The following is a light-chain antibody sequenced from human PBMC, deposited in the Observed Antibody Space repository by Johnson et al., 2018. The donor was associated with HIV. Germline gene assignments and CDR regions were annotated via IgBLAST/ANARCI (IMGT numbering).Light chain of an antibody. CDR1: SSNIGNNY. V-gene: IGLV1-51*01. CDR2: DTN. Sequence: QSVLTQPPSVSAAPGQKVTISCSGSSSNIGNNYVSLYQQLPGTAPKLLIYDTNRRPSGIPDRFSGSKSGTSVTLGITGLPTVDEADDHCRTWDSSLSAGGVFGTGTKVTVL. CDR3: RTWDSSLSAGGV. J-gene: IGLJ1*01.